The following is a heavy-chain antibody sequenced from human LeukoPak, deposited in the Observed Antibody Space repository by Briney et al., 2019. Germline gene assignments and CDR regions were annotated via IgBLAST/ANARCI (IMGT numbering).Heavy chain of an antibody. Sequence: PGRSLRLSCAASGFTFSSYAMHWVRQAPGKGLEWVAVISYDGSNKYYADSVKGRFTISRDNSKNTLYLQMNSLRAEDTAVYYCARRQRVPDYWGQRTLSPSPQ. J-gene: IGHJ4*02. D-gene: IGHD1-1*01. CDR1: GFTFSSYA. CDR2: ISYDGSNK. CDR3: ARRQRVPDY. V-gene: IGHV3-30*01.